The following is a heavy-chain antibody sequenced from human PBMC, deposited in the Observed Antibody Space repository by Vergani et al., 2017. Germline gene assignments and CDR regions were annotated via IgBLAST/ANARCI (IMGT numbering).Heavy chain of an antibody. Sequence: QVQLVESGGGVVQPGRSLRLSCAASGFTFSSYGMHWIRQAPGKGLEWVSLISWDGGSTYYADSVKGRFTISRDNSKNTLYLQMNSLRAEDTAVYYCARDHYGDGAFDIWGQGTMVTVSS. J-gene: IGHJ3*02. D-gene: IGHD4-17*01. V-gene: IGHV3-NL1*01. CDR2: ISWDGGST. CDR1: GFTFSSYG. CDR3: ARDHYGDGAFDI.